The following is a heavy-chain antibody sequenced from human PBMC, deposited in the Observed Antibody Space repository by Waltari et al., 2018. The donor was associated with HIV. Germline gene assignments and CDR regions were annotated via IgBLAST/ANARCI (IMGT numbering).Heavy chain of an antibody. V-gene: IGHV3-21*01. CDR1: GFTFSGYA. Sequence: EVHLVESGGGLVKPGESLRLSCAASGFTFSGYAMKWVRQAPGKGREWVSAISRTSSYIYYADAVKGRFTISRDNAKNSVYLQRNSLRVEDTAVYYCARDERRCNSGDCYPSDYWGQGTLVTVSS. D-gene: IGHD2-21*02. CDR3: ARDERRCNSGDCYPSDY. CDR2: ISRTSSYI. J-gene: IGHJ4*02.